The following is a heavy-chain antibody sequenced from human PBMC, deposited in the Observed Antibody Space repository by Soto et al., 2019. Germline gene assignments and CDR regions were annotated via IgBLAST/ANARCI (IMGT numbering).Heavy chain of an antibody. J-gene: IGHJ4*02. CDR2: IDPRGGST. CDR3: ARSHNWRLGQN. Sequence: QVQLVQSGAEVKKPGASVKVSCKASGYTFTNYYMHWVRQAPGQGLEWMGIIDPRGGSTSYAQKFQGRVTMTRDTSTSTVYMEVSSLRSEDTAVYYCARSHNWRLGQNWGQGTLVTLSS. D-gene: IGHD1-20*01. CDR1: GYTFTNYY. V-gene: IGHV1-46*01.